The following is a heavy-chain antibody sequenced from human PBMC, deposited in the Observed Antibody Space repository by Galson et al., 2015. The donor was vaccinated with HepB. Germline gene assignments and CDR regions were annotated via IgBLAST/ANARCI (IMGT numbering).Heavy chain of an antibody. CDR3: ARDPRGINAHYYGSGALDL. V-gene: IGHV1-69*13. CDR2: IIPIFGTA. CDR1: GYTFTGYY. J-gene: IGHJ2*01. Sequence: SVKVSCKASGYTFTGYYMHWVRQAPGQGLEWMGGIIPIFGTANYAQKFQGRVTITADESTSTAYMELSSLRSVDTAVYYCARDPRGINAHYYGSGALDLWGRGTLVTVSS. D-gene: IGHD3-10*01.